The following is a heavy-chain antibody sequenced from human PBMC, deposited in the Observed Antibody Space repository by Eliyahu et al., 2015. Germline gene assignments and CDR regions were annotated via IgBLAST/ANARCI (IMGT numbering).Heavy chain of an antibody. CDR3: AREGQIFHQSIGYHLPDF. CDR2: ISDDGTNI. Sequence: QVQLVESGGGVVQPGKSLRLSCAASGFTFTTFGMHWIRQAPGKGLEWVAHISDDGTNIFYAESVQGRFTISRDSSKNTLYLQMDRLRSEDTAVYYCAREGQIFHQSIGYHLPDFWGQGALVTVSS. CDR1: GFTFTTFG. V-gene: IGHV3-30*03. J-gene: IGHJ4*02. D-gene: IGHD3-22*01.